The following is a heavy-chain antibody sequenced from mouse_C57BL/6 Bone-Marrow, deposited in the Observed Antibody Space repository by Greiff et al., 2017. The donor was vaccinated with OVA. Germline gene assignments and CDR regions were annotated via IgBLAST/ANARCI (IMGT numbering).Heavy chain of an antibody. Sequence: EVHLVESGGGLVQPKGSLKLSCAASGFSFNTYAMNWVRQAPGKGLEWVARIRSKSNNYATYYADYVKDRFTISRDDSESMLYLQMNNLKTEDTAMYYCVRQLRLRGFAYWGQGTLVTVSA. V-gene: IGHV10-1*01. CDR2: IRSKSNNYAT. J-gene: IGHJ3*01. CDR1: GFSFNTYA. CDR3: VRQLRLRGFAY. D-gene: IGHD3-2*02.